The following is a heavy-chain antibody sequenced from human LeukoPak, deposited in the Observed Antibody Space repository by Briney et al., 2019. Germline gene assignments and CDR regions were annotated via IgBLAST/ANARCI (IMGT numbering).Heavy chain of an antibody. CDR1: GFTFDDYG. D-gene: IGHD3-10*01. V-gene: IGHV3-20*04. CDR2: INWDGGST. CDR3: ARVYYGSGSLHYYYYYMDV. Sequence: PGGSLKLSCAASGFTFDDYGMIWVRQAPGKGLEWVSAINWDGGSTGYADSVKGRFTISRDNAKNSLYLQMNSLRAEDTALYYCARVYYGSGSLHYYYYYMDVWGKGTTVTISS. J-gene: IGHJ6*03.